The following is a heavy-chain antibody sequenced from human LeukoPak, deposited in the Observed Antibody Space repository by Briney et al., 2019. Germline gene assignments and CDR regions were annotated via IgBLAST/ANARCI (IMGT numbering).Heavy chain of an antibody. D-gene: IGHD6-19*01. J-gene: IGHJ4*02. V-gene: IGHV1-18*01. Sequence: ASVKVSCKASGYIFTNYGITWVRQAPGQGLEWMGWISGYNGNTKYAQKLQGRVTMTTDTSTSTAYMELRSLRSDDTAVYYCARVAPHRRLTSGWYYSDYWGQGTLVTVSS. CDR2: ISGYNGNT. CDR1: GYIFTNYG. CDR3: ARVAPHRRLTSGWYYSDY.